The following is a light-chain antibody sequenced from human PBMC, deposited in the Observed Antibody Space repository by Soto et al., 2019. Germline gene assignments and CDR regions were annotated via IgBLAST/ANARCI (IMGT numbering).Light chain of an antibody. V-gene: IGKV4-1*01. CDR2: WAS. Sequence: DIVMTQSPDSLAVSLGERATINCKSSQSVLYSSNNKNYLAWYQQRPGQPPKLLIYWASTRESGVPDRFSGSGSGTDFTLTSTSLHAEDVADYYCQQYESTPPTFGQGTKLEIK. J-gene: IGKJ2*01. CDR3: QQYESTPPT. CDR1: QSVLYSSNNKNY.